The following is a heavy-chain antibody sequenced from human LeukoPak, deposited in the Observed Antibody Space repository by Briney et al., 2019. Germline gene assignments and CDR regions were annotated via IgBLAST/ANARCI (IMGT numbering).Heavy chain of an antibody. CDR3: ARRSYSSGWLRREYYFDY. Sequence: SETLSLTCTVSGGSISSDYWSWIRQPPGKGLEWIGYIYYSGSTNYNPSLKSRVSISVDTSKNQFSLKLSSVTAADTAVYYCARRSYSSGWLRREYYFDYWGQGTLVTVSS. CDR2: IYYSGST. D-gene: IGHD6-19*01. V-gene: IGHV4-59*12. J-gene: IGHJ4*02. CDR1: GGSISSDY.